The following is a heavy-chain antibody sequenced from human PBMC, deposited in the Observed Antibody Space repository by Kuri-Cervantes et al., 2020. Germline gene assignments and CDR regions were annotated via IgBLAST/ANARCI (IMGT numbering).Heavy chain of an antibody. J-gene: IGHJ4*02. CDR2: IYWDDDK. D-gene: IGHD5-12*01. CDR1: GFSLSTSGVG. Sequence: SGPTLVKPTQTLTLTCTFSGFSLSTSGVGVGWIRQPPGKALEWLALIYWDDDKRYSPSLKSRLTITKDTSKNQVVLTMTNMDPVDTATYYCALSPSIVATIYQGGGYWGQGTLVTVSS. CDR3: ALSPSIVATIYQGGGY. V-gene: IGHV2-5*02.